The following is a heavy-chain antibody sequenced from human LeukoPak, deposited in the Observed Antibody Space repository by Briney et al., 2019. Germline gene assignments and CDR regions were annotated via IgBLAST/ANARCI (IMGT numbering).Heavy chain of an antibody. V-gene: IGHV1-18*01. Sequence: ASVKVSCKASGYTFTSYGISWVRQAPGQGLEWMGWISAYNGNTNYAQKLQGRVTMTTDTSTSTAYMKLRSLRSDDTAVYYCARAPRLVVTASNWFDPWGQGTLVTVSS. D-gene: IGHD2-21*02. J-gene: IGHJ5*02. CDR3: ARAPRLVVTASNWFDP. CDR2: ISAYNGNT. CDR1: GYTFTSYG.